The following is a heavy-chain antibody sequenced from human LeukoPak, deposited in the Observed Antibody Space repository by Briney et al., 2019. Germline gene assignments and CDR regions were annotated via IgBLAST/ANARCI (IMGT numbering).Heavy chain of an antibody. CDR1: GYTFTRNA. V-gene: IGHV7-4-1*02. CDR3: ARDSSTGFAHGFDI. CDR2: INTNTGSP. Sequence: ASVKVSCKASGYTFTRNAVNWVRQAPGQGLEWMGWINTNTGSPTYAQGFTGRFVFSLDTAVSTTYLQINSLKAEDTAVYYCARDSSTGFAHGFDIWGQGTMVTVSS. J-gene: IGHJ3*02. D-gene: IGHD3-9*01.